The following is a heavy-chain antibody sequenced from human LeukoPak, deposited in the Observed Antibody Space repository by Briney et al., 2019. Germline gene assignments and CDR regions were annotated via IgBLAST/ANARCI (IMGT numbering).Heavy chain of an antibody. CDR2: IIPIFGTA. Sequence: SVKVSCKASGGTFSSYAISWVRQAPGQGLEWMGGIIPIFGTANYAQKFQGRVTITADESTSTAYMELSSLRSEDTAVYYCARGRNYDFWSGKFPHGGWFDLWGQGTLVTVSS. J-gene: IGHJ5*02. CDR1: GGTFSSYA. D-gene: IGHD3-3*01. V-gene: IGHV1-69*01. CDR3: ARGRNYDFWSGKFPHGGWFDL.